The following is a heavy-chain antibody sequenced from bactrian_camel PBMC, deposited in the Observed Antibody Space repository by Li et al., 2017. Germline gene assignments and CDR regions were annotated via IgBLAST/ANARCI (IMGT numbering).Heavy chain of an antibody. J-gene: IGHJ4*01. CDR3: ANSRERYSDYVHVY. CDR1: GFTFSSYF. V-gene: IGHV3S1*01. CDR2: IYTGGGST. D-gene: IGHD4*01. Sequence: HVQLVESGGGLVQPGGSLRLSCAASGFTFSSYFMYWVRQAPGKGLEWVSSIYTGGGSTYYADSVKGRFTISKDNAKNTLYLQLNSLKTEDTAMYYCANSRERYSDYVHVYWGQGTQVTVS.